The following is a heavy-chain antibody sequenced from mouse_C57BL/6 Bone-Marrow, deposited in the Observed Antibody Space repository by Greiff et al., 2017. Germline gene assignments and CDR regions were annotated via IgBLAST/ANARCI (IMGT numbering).Heavy chain of an antibody. V-gene: IGHV5-12*01. Sequence: EVQVVESGGGLVQPGGSLKLSCAASGFTFSDYYMYWVRQTPEKRLEWVAYISNGGGSTYYPDTVKGRFTISRDNAKNTLYLQMSRLKSEDTAMYYCARHRWLLRDYAMDYWGQGTSVTVSS. CDR2: ISNGGGST. D-gene: IGHD2-3*01. CDR3: ARHRWLLRDYAMDY. J-gene: IGHJ4*01. CDR1: GFTFSDYY.